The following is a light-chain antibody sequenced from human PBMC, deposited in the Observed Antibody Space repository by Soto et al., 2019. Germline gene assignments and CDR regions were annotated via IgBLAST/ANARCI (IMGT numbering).Light chain of an antibody. CDR1: QTLLYSAGSTY. J-gene: IGKJ1*01. CDR2: KVS. V-gene: IGKV2-30*01. Sequence: DVVMTQSPLFLPVTLGQPASISCRSSQTLLYSAGSTYLNWFHQRPGQSPRRLIYKVSTRDSGVPDSVRGSGSGTDFTLKLSRVEAEDVGVYYCMQATHWPRTFGQGTKVEIK. CDR3: MQATHWPRT.